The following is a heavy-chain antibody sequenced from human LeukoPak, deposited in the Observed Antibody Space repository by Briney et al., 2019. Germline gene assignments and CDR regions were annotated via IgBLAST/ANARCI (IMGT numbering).Heavy chain of an antibody. J-gene: IGHJ4*02. CDR3: ARDAATYPLDY. D-gene: IGHD1-26*01. V-gene: IGHV1-18*01. Sequence: ASVNVSCKASGYTFTSYGISWVRQAPGQGLEWMGWISAYNGNTNYAQKFQGRVTITADESTSTAYMELSSLRSEDTAVYYCARDAATYPLDYWGQGTLVTVSS. CDR1: GYTFTSYG. CDR2: ISAYNGNT.